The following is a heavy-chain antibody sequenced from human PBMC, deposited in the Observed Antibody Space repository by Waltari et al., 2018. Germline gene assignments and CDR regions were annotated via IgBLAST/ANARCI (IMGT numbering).Heavy chain of an antibody. CDR3: AKAGAIVVVIATYFDY. V-gene: IGHV3-23*01. CDR2: ISGSGGST. J-gene: IGHJ4*02. D-gene: IGHD2-21*01. CDR1: GFTFSSYA. Sequence: EVQLLESGGGLVQPGGSLRLSCAASGFTFSSYAMRWVRPAPGKGLEWVSAISGSGGSTYYADSVKGRFTISRDNSKNTLYLQMNSLRAEDTAVYYCAKAGAIVVVIATYFDYWGQGTLVTVSS.